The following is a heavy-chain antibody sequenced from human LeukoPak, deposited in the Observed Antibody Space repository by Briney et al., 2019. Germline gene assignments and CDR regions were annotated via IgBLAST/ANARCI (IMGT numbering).Heavy chain of an antibody. J-gene: IGHJ1*01. Sequence: SETLSLTCTVSGDSVSTGGYDWGWIRQPPGKGLQWVASMDYSGGTYYNPSLKSRVTISADTSKHQFSLRLNSMTAADTAVYYCARESTAGYNSSWYGFRNWGQGTLVSVFS. CDR1: GDSVSTGGYD. D-gene: IGHD6-13*01. CDR2: MDYSGGT. V-gene: IGHV4-39*07. CDR3: ARESTAGYNSSWYGFRN.